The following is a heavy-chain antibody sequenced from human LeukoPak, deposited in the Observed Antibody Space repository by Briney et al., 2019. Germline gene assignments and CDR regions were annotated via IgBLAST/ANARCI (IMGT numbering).Heavy chain of an antibody. CDR3: ARDGIVGKKGAFDI. J-gene: IGHJ3*02. V-gene: IGHV3-33*01. Sequence: GGSLRLSCAASGFTFSTYGMLWVRQAPGKGLEGVALVWYDGSSKYYLDSVKGRFTITRDNSKSTMYLQMNSLRGEDTAVYYCARDGIVGKKGAFDIWGQGTMVTVSS. CDR1: GFTFSTYG. D-gene: IGHD1-26*01. CDR2: VWYDGSSK.